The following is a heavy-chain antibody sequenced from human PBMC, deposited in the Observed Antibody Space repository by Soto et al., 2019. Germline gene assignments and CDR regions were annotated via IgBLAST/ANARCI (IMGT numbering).Heavy chain of an antibody. D-gene: IGHD3-22*01. Sequence: SETLSPTCTVSDGSITSSISYLVWILHPPVKGREWIGSIYYSRMTYYNVSLKRRVTISVDTSKNQFSLKLSSVTAADTAVYYCARTTITMIVVVITVFDYWGQGTLVTVSS. CDR3: ARTTITMIVVVITVFDY. V-gene: IGHV4-39*01. J-gene: IGHJ4*02. CDR2: IYYSRMT. CDR1: DGSITSSISY.